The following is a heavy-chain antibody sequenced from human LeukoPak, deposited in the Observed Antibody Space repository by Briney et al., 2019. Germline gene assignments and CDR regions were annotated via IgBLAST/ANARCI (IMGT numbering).Heavy chain of an antibody. D-gene: IGHD5-12*01. Sequence: SETLSLTCTVSGGSVSSGSYYWSWIRQPPGKGLEWIGYIYYSGSTNYNPSLKSRVTISVDTSKNQFSLKLRSVTAADTAMYYCARYYSGYDYYDYWGQGTLVTVSS. CDR2: IYYSGST. V-gene: IGHV4-61*01. CDR1: GGSVSSGSYY. CDR3: ARYYSGYDYYDY. J-gene: IGHJ4*02.